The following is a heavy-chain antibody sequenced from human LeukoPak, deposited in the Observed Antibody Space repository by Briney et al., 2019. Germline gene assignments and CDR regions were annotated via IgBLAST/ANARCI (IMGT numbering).Heavy chain of an antibody. V-gene: IGHV1-8*01. CDR1: GYTFTSYD. J-gene: IGHJ6*03. Sequence: GASVKVSCKASGYTFTSYDINWVRQATGQGLEWMGWMNPNSGNTGYAQKFQGRVTMTRNTSISTAYMELSSLRSEDTAVYYCARAIRIATHDYYYYYMDVWGKGTTVTVSS. CDR2: MNPNSGNT. D-gene: IGHD5-12*01. CDR3: ARAIRIATHDYYYYYMDV.